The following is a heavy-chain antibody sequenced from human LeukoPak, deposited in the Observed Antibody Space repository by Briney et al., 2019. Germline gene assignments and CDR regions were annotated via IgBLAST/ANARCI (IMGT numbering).Heavy chain of an antibody. J-gene: IGHJ4*02. CDR2: IYYSGST. V-gene: IGHV4-39*07. D-gene: IGHD2-2*01. CDR3: VRGGHQGPY. CDR1: GGSISSRSYY. Sequence: PSETLSLTCTVSGGSISSRSYYWGWIRQPPGKGLEWIGSIYYSGSTYYNPSLKSRVTISVDTSKNQFSLKLSSVTAADTAVYYCVRGGHQGPYWGQGTLVTVSS.